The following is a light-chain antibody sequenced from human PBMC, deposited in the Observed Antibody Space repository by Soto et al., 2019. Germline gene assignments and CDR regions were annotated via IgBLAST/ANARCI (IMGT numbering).Light chain of an antibody. CDR3: SSYAGSNNWV. CDR1: SSDVGDYNY. Sequence: QSALTQPPSASGSPGQSVTISCTGTSSDVGDYNYVSWYQQYPGKAPKLMIYEVSKRPSGVPDRFSGSKSGNTASLTVSGLQAEDEVDYYCSSYAGSNNWVFGGGTQLTVL. J-gene: IGLJ3*02. V-gene: IGLV2-8*01. CDR2: EVS.